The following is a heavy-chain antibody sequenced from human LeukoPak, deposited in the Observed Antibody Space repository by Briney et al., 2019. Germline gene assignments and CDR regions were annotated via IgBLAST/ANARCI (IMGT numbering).Heavy chain of an antibody. D-gene: IGHD3-22*01. V-gene: IGHV1-24*01. CDR1: GYTLTELS. CDR3: ATDSTGSYYDSSGSLPFSDAFDI. J-gene: IGHJ3*02. Sequence: GASVKVSCKVSGYTLTELSMHWVRQAPGKGLEWMGGFDPEDGETIYAQKLQGRVTMTEDTSTDTAYMELSSLRSEDTAVYYCATDSTGSYYDSSGSLPFSDAFDIWGQGTMVTVSS. CDR2: FDPEDGET.